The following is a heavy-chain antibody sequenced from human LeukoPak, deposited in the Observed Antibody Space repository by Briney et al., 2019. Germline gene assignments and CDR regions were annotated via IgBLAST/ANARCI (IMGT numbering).Heavy chain of an antibody. CDR2: IYYSGST. CDR3: ARHAVQYSNNWENYFDY. D-gene: IGHD6-13*01. V-gene: IGHV4-39*01. Sequence: PSETVSRTCTVSGGSISSSSYSWHWIRQPPGKGLEWIGTIYYSGSTYYNPSLKSRVTISEDTSQNQFSLKLSSVTAADTAVYYCARHAVQYSNNWENYFDYWGQGTLVTVSS. CDR1: GGSISSSSYS. J-gene: IGHJ4*02.